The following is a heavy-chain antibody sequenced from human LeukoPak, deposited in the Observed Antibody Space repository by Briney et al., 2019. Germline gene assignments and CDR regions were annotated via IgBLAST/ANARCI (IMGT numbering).Heavy chain of an antibody. CDR1: GFTFNSFA. CDR2: ISASGSTP. CDR3: AKDKLGATVFWDY. D-gene: IGHD1-26*01. Sequence: GGSLRLSCAASGFTFNSFAMSWVRQAPGKGLEGVSGISASGSTPYYTDSVKGRFTISRDNSKNTLYLQMNSLRAEDTAVYYCAKDKLGATVFWDYWGQGTLVTVSS. V-gene: IGHV3-23*01. J-gene: IGHJ4*02.